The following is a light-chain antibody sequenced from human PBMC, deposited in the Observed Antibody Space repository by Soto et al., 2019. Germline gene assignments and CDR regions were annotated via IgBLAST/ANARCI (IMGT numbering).Light chain of an antibody. J-gene: IGKJ4*01. V-gene: IGKV3-11*01. CDR3: QQRSNWPHLT. CDR2: DAS. Sequence: EIVLTQSPATLSLSPGERATLSCRASQSVSSYLAWYQQKPGQAPRLLIYDASNKATGIPARFSGSGSGTDFTLTISSLQPEDFAVYYCQQRSNWPHLTFGGGTKVEIK. CDR1: QSVSSY.